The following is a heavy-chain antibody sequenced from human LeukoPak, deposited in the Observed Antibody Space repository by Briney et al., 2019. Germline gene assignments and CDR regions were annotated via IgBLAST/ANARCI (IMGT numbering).Heavy chain of an antibody. CDR1: GDSVSSNTAA. Sequence: KASRTLSLTCAISGDSVSSNTAAWTWIRQSPSRGLEWLGRTYYRSKWYNDYAVSVKSRITVNPDTSKNQFSLQLNSVTPEDTAVYYCARQVGATRYYFDYWGQGTLVTVSS. D-gene: IGHD1-26*01. CDR3: ARQVGATRYYFDY. J-gene: IGHJ4*02. V-gene: IGHV6-1*01. CDR2: TYYRSKWYN.